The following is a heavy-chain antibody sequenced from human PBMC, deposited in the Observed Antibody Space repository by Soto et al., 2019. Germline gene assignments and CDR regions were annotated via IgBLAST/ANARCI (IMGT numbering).Heavy chain of an antibody. J-gene: IGHJ4*02. CDR1: GFTFNNYA. V-gene: IGHV3-23*01. Sequence: EVQLFESGGGLVQPGGSLRLSCEASGFTFNNYAMNWVRQAPGKGPEWVSGISGGGDKTYFADSVKGRITISRDNYKNTLYLQMNSLRDEDTAMYFCTKRARDGYNTPIDCWGKGTLATLSS. CDR2: ISGGGDKT. D-gene: IGHD5-12*01. CDR3: TKRARDGYNTPIDC.